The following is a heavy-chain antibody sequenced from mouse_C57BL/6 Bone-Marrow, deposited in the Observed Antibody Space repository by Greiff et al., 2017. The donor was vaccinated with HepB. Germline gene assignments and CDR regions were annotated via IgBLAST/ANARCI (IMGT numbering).Heavy chain of an antibody. V-gene: IGHV1-18*01. Sequence: EVQLQQSGPELVKPGASVKIPCKASGYTFTDYNMDWVKQSHGKSLEWIGDINPNNGGTIYNQKFKGKATLTVDKSSSTAYMELRSLTSEDPAVYYCARRATTVVAEGFAYWGQGTLVTVSA. CDR2: INPNNGGT. CDR1: GYTFTDYN. CDR3: ARRATTVVAEGFAY. J-gene: IGHJ3*01. D-gene: IGHD1-1*01.